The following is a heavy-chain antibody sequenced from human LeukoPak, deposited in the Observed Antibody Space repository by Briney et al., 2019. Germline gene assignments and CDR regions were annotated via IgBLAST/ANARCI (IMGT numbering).Heavy chain of an antibody. J-gene: IGHJ4*02. D-gene: IGHD4-17*01. V-gene: IGHV5-51*01. CDR1: GYSFTSYW. CDR2: IYPGDSDT. CDR3: ARREGYGEFDY. Sequence: RLGASLQISCKGSGYSFTSYWIGWVRPLPGKGLEWMGIIYPGDSDTRYSPSFQGQVTISADKSISTAYLQWSSLKASDTAMYYCARREGYGEFDYWGQGTLVTVSS.